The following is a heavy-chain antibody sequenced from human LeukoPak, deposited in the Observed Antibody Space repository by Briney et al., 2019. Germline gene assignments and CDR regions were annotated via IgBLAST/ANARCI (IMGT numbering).Heavy chain of an antibody. CDR2: ISVMRNYR. J-gene: IGHJ4*02. V-gene: IGHV3-21*01. CDR3: VRLRRNNDRSGYYYYYDY. CDR1: GYTFSDFS. Sequence: GSLTLSCAASGYTFSDFSVNWVRQAPGKGLEWVSSISVMRNYRYYADSVRGRFTISRADARDSLFLQMNSLRAEDTAVYFCVRLRRNNDRSGYYYYYDYWGQGTLVTVSS. D-gene: IGHD3-22*01.